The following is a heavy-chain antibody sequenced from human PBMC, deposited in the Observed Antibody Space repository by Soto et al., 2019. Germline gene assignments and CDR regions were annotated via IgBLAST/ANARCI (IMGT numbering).Heavy chain of an antibody. CDR2: IDASDSSA. J-gene: IGHJ5*02. D-gene: IGHD2-21*02. Sequence: PGESLKISCKGSGYTFTSYWISWVSHMPGKGLEWMGRIDASDSSANYSPSFQGHVTIAADNSISAAYLQWSSLKASDTAMYYCARQXPLMDCSPPHERFAPRGQRALVTVAS. V-gene: IGHV5-10-1*01. CDR3: ARQXPLMDCSPPHERFAP. CDR1: GYTFTSYW.